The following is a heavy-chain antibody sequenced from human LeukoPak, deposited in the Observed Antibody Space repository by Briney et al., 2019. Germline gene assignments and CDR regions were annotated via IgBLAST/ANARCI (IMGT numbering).Heavy chain of an antibody. CDR2: INHSGST. D-gene: IGHD4-17*01. CDR1: GGSFSGYY. V-gene: IGHV4-34*01. CDR3: ARSYGDYVWFSAFDI. J-gene: IGHJ3*02. Sequence: SETLSLTCAVYGGSFSGYYWSWIRLPPGKGLEWIGEINHSGSTNYNPSLKSRVTISVDTSKNQFSLKLSSVTAADTAVYYCARSYGDYVWFSAFDIWGQGTMVTVSS.